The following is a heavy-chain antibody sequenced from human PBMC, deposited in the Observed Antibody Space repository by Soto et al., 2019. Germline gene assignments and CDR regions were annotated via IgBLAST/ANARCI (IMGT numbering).Heavy chain of an antibody. J-gene: IGHJ4*02. CDR1: GVTFSSYS. Sequence: GGSLRLSCAASGVTFSSYSMNWVRQAPGKGLEWVSSISSSSSYIYYADSVKGRFTISRDNAKNSLYLQMNSLRAEDTAVYYCARVERAYCGGDCYDYWGQGTLVTVSS. CDR2: ISSSSSYI. D-gene: IGHD2-21*01. CDR3: ARVERAYCGGDCYDY. V-gene: IGHV3-21*01.